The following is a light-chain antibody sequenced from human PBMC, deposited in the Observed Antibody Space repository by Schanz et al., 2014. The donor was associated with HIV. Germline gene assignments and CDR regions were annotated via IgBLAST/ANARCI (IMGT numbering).Light chain of an antibody. CDR3: QQYHSFYRT. CDR1: QSISTW. CDR2: KAS. Sequence: DIQMTQSPSTLSASVADRVTITCRASQSISTWLAWYQQKPGMAPKLLIYKASSLQSGVTSRFSGSGSGTEFTLTISSLQPNDSATYYCQQYHSFYRTFGQGTKVEIK. J-gene: IGKJ1*01. V-gene: IGKV1-5*03.